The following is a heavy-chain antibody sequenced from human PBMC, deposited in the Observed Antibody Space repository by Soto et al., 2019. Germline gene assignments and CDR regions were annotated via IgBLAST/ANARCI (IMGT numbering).Heavy chain of an antibody. J-gene: IGHJ4*02. CDR2: IIPIFGTA. CDR1: GGTFSSYA. D-gene: IGHD1-26*01. Sequence: SVKVSCKASGGTFSSYAISWVRQAPGQGLEWMGGIIPIFGTANYAQKFQGRVTITADKSTSTAYMELSSLRSEDTAVYYCARGGRVGATKPFDYWGQGTLVTVSS. V-gene: IGHV1-69*06. CDR3: ARGGRVGATKPFDY.